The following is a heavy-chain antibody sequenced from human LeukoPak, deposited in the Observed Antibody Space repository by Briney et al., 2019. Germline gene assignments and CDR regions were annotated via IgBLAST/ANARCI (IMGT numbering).Heavy chain of an antibody. CDR2: IYTSGST. CDR1: GGSISSGSYY. Sequence: SETLSLTCTVSGGSISSGSYYWSWIRQPAGKGLEWIGRIYTSGSTNYNPSLKSRVTISVDTSKNQFSLKLSSVTAADTAVYYCARGRNSRKGPTKMYYMDVWGKGTTVTVSS. J-gene: IGHJ6*03. V-gene: IGHV4-61*02. CDR3: ARGRNSRKGPTKMYYMDV. D-gene: IGHD1-14*01.